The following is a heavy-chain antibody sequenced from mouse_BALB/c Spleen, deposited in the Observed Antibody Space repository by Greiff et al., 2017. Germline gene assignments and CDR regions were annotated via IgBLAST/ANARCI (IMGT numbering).Heavy chain of an antibody. D-gene: IGHD2-1*01. CDR3: ARADYYGNYPFAY. J-gene: IGHJ3*01. V-gene: IGHV2-9*02. Sequence: VKLVESGPGLVAPSQSLSITCTVSGFSLTSYGVHWVRQPPGKGLEWLGVIWAGGSTNYNSALMSRLSISKDNSKSQVFLKMNSLQTDDTAMYYCARADYYGNYPFAYWGQGTLVTVSA. CDR2: IWAGGST. CDR1: GFSLTSYG.